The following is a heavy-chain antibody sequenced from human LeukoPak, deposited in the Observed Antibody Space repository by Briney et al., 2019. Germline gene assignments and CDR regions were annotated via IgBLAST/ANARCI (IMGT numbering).Heavy chain of an antibody. Sequence: GGSLRLSCAASEFTFSSYSMNWVRQAPGKGLEWVSSISSSSNYIYYADSLKGRFTISRDNAKNSLYLQMNSPRAEDTPVYFSAREMAARTFAYSGQGALVTVSS. CDR1: EFTFSSYS. CDR2: ISSSSNYI. J-gene: IGHJ4*02. CDR3: AREMAARTFAY. V-gene: IGHV3-21*01. D-gene: IGHD5-24*01.